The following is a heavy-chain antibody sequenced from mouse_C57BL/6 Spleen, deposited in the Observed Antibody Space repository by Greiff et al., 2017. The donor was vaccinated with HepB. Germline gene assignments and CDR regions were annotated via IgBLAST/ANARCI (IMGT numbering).Heavy chain of an antibody. CDR3: ARRVEWGLRRNAMDY. D-gene: IGHD2-4*01. CDR2: INPNNGGT. CDR1: GYTFTDYY. V-gene: IGHV1-26*01. J-gene: IGHJ4*01. Sequence: EVQLQQSGPELVKPGASVKISCKASGYTFTDYYMNWVKQSHGKSLEWIGDINPNNGGTSYNQKFKGKATLTVDKSSSTAYMELRSLTSEDSAVYYCARRVEWGLRRNAMDYWGQGTSVTVSS.